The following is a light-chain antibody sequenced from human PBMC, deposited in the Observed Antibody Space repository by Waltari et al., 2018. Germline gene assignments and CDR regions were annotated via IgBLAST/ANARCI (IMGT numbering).Light chain of an antibody. CDR3: QQRSNWPLT. CDR1: QSVRSY. Sequence: ESVLTQSPATLSLSPGERATLSCRASQSVRSYLAWYQQKPGQAPRLLIYDASNRATGIPARFSGSGSGTDFTLTISSLEPEDVAVYYCQQRSNWPLTFGGGTKAEI. V-gene: IGKV3-11*01. J-gene: IGKJ4*01. CDR2: DAS.